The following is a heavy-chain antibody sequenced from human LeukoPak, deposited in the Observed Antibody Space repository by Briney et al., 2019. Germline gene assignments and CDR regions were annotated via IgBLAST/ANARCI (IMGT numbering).Heavy chain of an antibody. D-gene: IGHD3-3*01. CDR1: GGSISSGSYY. V-gene: IGHV4-61*02. Sequence: PSETLSLTCTVSGGSISSGSYYWRWIRQPAGKGGEWIGRIYSSGSTNYNPSLKSRVTISVDTSKNQLSLKLSSVTAADTAVYYCARDLEGLGPWGQGTLVTVSS. CDR2: IYSSGST. CDR3: ARDLEGLGP. J-gene: IGHJ5*02.